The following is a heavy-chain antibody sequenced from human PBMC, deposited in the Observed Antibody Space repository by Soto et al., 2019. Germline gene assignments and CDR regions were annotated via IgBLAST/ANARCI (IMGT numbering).Heavy chain of an antibody. CDR1: GGSISSYY. CDR3: AGGGIAEAGTGFDN. J-gene: IGHJ4*02. D-gene: IGHD6-13*01. V-gene: IGHV4-59*01. CDR2: IYYSGST. Sequence: PSETLSLTCTVSGGSISSYYWSWIRQPPGKGLEWIGYIYYSGSTNYNPSLKSRVTISVDTSKNQFSLKLSSVTAADTAVYYCAGGGIAEAGTGFDNGGRETLVTVSS.